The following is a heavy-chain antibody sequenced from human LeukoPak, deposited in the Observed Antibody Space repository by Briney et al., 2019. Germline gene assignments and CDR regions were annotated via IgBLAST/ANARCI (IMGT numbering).Heavy chain of an antibody. Sequence: SVTVSCKASGGTFITYTINWVRQAPGQGLEWMGGIIPIFGTANYAQKFQGRVTVTTDDSTSTAFMELSRLRSEDTAVYYCATYMLRDNWNVHTFDSWGQGTLVTVSS. D-gene: IGHD1-1*01. V-gene: IGHV1-69*05. CDR3: ATYMLRDNWNVHTFDS. CDR2: IIPIFGTA. CDR1: GGTFITYT. J-gene: IGHJ4*02.